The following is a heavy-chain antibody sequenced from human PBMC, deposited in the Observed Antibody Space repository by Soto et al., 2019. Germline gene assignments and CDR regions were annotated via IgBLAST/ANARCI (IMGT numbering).Heavy chain of an antibody. CDR1: GYSISSGYY. D-gene: IGHD4-4*01. CDR3: ARGRSCNYVKHFDY. Sequence: PSETLSLTCAVSGYSISSGYYWGWIRQPPGKGLEWIGSIYHSGSTYYNPSLKSRVTISVDTSKNQFSLKLSSVTAADTAVYYCARGRSCNYVKHFDYWGQGTLVTVSS. J-gene: IGHJ4*02. CDR2: IYHSGST. V-gene: IGHV4-38-2*01.